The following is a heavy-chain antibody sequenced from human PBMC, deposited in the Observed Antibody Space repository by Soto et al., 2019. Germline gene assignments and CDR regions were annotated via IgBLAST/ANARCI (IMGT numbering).Heavy chain of an antibody. CDR2: IIPIFGTA. V-gene: IGHV1-69*13. Sequence: GASVKVSCKASGGTFSSYAISWVRQAPGQGLEWMGGIIPIFGTANYAQKFQGRVTITADESTSTAYMELSSLRSEDTAIYYCARDSSAGAIFASPYYYGMDVWGQGTTVTVSS. CDR1: GGTFSSYA. D-gene: IGHD3-3*01. J-gene: IGHJ6*02. CDR3: ARDSSAGAIFASPYYYGMDV.